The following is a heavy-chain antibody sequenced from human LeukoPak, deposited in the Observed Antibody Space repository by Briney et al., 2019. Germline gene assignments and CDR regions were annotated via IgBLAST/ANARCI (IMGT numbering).Heavy chain of an antibody. Sequence: ASVKVSCKAAGYTFTSYDINWVRQSTGQRLEWMGGMNPNSGNTGYAYKFQGRVTMTRNSSISTTYLGPSNLRSEDTAVYYCARGGSMGTGVDYWGQGTLVTVSS. J-gene: IGHJ4*02. CDR2: MNPNSGNT. CDR3: ARGGSMGTGVDY. V-gene: IGHV1-8*01. D-gene: IGHD7-27*01. CDR1: GYTFTSYD.